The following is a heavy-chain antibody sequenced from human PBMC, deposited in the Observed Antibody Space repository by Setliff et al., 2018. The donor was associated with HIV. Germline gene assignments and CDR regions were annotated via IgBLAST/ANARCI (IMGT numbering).Heavy chain of an antibody. D-gene: IGHD1-26*01. CDR2: INHSGST. J-gene: IGHJ5*02. V-gene: IGHV4-34*01. CDR3: ARGSLGVGRRRPFDP. Sequence: SETLSLTCAVYGGSLSDYYWTWIRQPPGKGLEWIGEINHSGSTNYKESLKSRVTMSVDTSNNHFSLNLNSVTAADAAVYYCARGSLGVGRRRPFDPWGQGTLVTVSS. CDR1: GGSLSDYY.